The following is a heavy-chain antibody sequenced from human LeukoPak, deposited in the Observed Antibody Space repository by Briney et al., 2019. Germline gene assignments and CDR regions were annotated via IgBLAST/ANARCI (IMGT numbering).Heavy chain of an antibody. J-gene: IGHJ3*02. CDR1: GFTFSSYE. CDR3: AHVKARSGSTFDI. CDR2: ISSSGSTI. D-gene: IGHD3-10*01. Sequence: GGSLRLSCAASGFTFSSYEMNWVRQAPGKGLEWVSYISSSGSTIYYADSVKGRFTISRDNAKNSLYLQMNSRRVEDTAVYYCAHVKARSGSTFDIWGQGTMVTVSS. V-gene: IGHV3-48*03.